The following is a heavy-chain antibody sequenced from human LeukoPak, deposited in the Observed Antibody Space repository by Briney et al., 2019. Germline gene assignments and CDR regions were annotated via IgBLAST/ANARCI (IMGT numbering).Heavy chain of an antibody. CDR2: IYSGGST. Sequence: PGGSLRLSCAASGFTFSSYAMSWVRQAPGKGLEWVSVIYSGGSTYYADSVKGRFTISRDNSKNTLYLQMNSLRAEDTAVYYCARDFVGATPDRAFDIWGQGTMVTVSS. CDR3: ARDFVGATPDRAFDI. CDR1: GFTFSSYA. V-gene: IGHV3-53*01. J-gene: IGHJ3*02. D-gene: IGHD1-26*01.